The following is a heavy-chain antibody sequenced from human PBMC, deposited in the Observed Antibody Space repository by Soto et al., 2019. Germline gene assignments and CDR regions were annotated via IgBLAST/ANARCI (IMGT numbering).Heavy chain of an antibody. Sequence: SETLSLTCAVYGGSFSTNYWCWIRQPPGKGLEWIGEINHSGSTNYNPSLKSRVTISVDTSKNQFSLKMNSVTAADTAVYYCARDGDGYNYLDYWGQGTLVTVS. CDR2: INHSGST. CDR1: GGSFSTNY. V-gene: IGHV4-34*01. J-gene: IGHJ4*02. CDR3: ARDGDGYNYLDY. D-gene: IGHD5-12*01.